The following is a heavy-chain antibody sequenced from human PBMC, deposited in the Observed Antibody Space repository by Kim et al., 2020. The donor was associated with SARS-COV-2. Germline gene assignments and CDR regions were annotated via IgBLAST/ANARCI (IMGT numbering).Heavy chain of an antibody. Sequence: GGSLRLSCAASGFTFSSYSMNWVRQAPGKGLEWVSSISSSSSYIYYADSVKGRFTISRDNAKNSLYLQMNSLRAEDTAVYYCARRGVVKDFDYWGQGTLVTVSS. CDR3: ARRGVVKDFDY. CDR2: ISSSSSYI. CDR1: GFTFSSYS. D-gene: IGHD2-15*01. J-gene: IGHJ4*02. V-gene: IGHV3-21*01.